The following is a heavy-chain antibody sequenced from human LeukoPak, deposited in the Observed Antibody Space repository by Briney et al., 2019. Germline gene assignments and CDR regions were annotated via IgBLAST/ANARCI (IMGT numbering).Heavy chain of an antibody. V-gene: IGHV3-30-3*01. D-gene: IGHD6-25*01. CDR1: GFTFSSYA. CDR2: ISYDGSNK. J-gene: IGHJ4*02. Sequence: GGSLRLSCAASGFTFSSYAMHWVRQAPGKGLEWVAVISYDGSNKYYADSVKGRFTISRDNSKNTLYLQMNSLRAEDTAVYYCARVRPRLGYYFDYWGQGTLVTVSS. CDR3: ARVRPRLGYYFDY.